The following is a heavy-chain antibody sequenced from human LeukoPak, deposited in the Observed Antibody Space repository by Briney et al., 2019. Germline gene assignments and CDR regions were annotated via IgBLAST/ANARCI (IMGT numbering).Heavy chain of an antibody. Sequence: GASVKVSCKASGYTFTDYYIHWMRHAPGQGLEWMGWINPKRGVTTYAQKFQGRVTMTRDTSITTAYMELTRLRSDDTTIYYCARERNYGDYGNAFDVWGQGTKVTVSS. CDR1: GYTFTDYY. CDR2: INPKRGVT. V-gene: IGHV1-2*02. CDR3: ARERNYGDYGNAFDV. J-gene: IGHJ3*01. D-gene: IGHD4-17*01.